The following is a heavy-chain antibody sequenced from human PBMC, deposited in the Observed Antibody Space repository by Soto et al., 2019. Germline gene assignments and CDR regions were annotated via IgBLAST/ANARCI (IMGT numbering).Heavy chain of an antibody. J-gene: IGHJ6*02. Sequence: EVQLLESGGGLVQPGGSLRLSCAASGFTFSSYAMSWVRQAPGKGLEWVSAISGSGGSTYYADSVKGRFTISRDNSKNTLYLQMNSLRAEDTAVYYCAKIITMFGVVITHDYGMDVWGQGTTVTVSS. CDR1: GFTFSSYA. D-gene: IGHD3-3*01. CDR2: ISGSGGST. V-gene: IGHV3-23*01. CDR3: AKIITMFGVVITHDYGMDV.